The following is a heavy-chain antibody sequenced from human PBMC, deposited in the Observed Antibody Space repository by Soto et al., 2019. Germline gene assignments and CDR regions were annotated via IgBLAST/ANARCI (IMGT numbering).Heavy chain of an antibody. Sequence: EVQLVESGGGLVKPGGSLRLSCAASGFTVSGYTMNWVRRAPGKGLEWVSSISSSSSHIYYADSVKGRFTISRDNAKNSLYLQMNSLRAEDTAVYYCARSGIAAAGTHFDYWGQGTPVTVSS. CDR2: ISSSSSHI. CDR1: GFTVSGYT. J-gene: IGHJ4*02. D-gene: IGHD6-13*01. CDR3: ARSGIAAAGTHFDY. V-gene: IGHV3-21*01.